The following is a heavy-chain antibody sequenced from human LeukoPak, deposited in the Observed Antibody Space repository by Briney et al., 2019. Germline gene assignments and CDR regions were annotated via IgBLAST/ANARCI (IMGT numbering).Heavy chain of an antibody. Sequence: PSETLSLTCTVSGGSISSYYWSWIRQPPGKGLEWIGYIYYCGSTNYNPSLKSRVTISVDTSKNQFSLKLSSVTAADTAVYYCATSPGYYDSSGYAEYFQHWGQGTLVTVSS. CDR2: IYYCGST. J-gene: IGHJ1*01. D-gene: IGHD3-22*01. V-gene: IGHV4-59*12. CDR3: ATSPGYYDSSGYAEYFQH. CDR1: GGSISSYY.